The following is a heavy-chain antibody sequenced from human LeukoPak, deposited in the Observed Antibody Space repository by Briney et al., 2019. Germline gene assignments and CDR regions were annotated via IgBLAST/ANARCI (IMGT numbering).Heavy chain of an antibody. D-gene: IGHD3-9*01. CDR2: ISGSGGST. V-gene: IGHV3-23*01. J-gene: IGHJ4*02. Sequence: GGSLRLSCAASGFTFSKYGMSWVRQAPGKGLEWVSAISGSGGSTYYADSVKGRFTISRDNSKNTLYLQMNSLRAEDTAVYYCAKATYYDILTGYYRATILFDYWGQGTLVTVSS. CDR1: GFTFSKYG. CDR3: AKATYYDILTGYYRATILFDY.